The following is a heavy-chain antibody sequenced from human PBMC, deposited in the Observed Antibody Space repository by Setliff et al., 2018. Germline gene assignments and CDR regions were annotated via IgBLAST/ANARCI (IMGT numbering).Heavy chain of an antibody. CDR2: VIQVGSG. V-gene: IGHV3-23*01. Sequence: GESLKISCAASGFTFRDYTMSWVRQVPGKGLEWVAGVIQVGSGVYADSVKGRSTIYRDNSKNSFFLQINNLRVEDTAVYYCARPRSRTIIGENDPFDLWGQGTLVTVSS. CDR3: ARPRSRTIIGENDPFDL. D-gene: IGHD3-9*01. J-gene: IGHJ3*01. CDR1: GFTFRDYT.